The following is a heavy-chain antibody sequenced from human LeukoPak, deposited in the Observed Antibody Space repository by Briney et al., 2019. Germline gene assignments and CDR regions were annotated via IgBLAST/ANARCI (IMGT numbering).Heavy chain of an antibody. V-gene: IGHV3-23*01. CDR2: ISDSGDTT. D-gene: IGHD4-17*01. J-gene: IGHJ4*02. CDR1: GFTFSNYA. CDR3: AKRHGDYEGYFDF. Sequence: PGGSLRVSCAASGFTFSNYAMTWVRQAPGKGLEWDSHISDSGDTTHYADSVQGRFIISRDNSKNTLYLQMNSLRDEDTAIYYCAKRHGDYEGYFDFWGQGTLVTVSS.